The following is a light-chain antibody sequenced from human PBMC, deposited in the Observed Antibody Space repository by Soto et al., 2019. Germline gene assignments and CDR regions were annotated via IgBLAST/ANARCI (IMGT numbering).Light chain of an antibody. CDR2: EVS. CDR1: SSDVGGYKY. V-gene: IGLV2-14*01. Sequence: QSALTQPASVSGSPGQSITISCTGTSSDVGGYKYVSWYQQHPDKAPKLIIFEVSNRPSGISSRFSGSKSGNTASLTISGLQAEDEADYYCCSYTHSNTYVFATGTKLTVL. CDR3: CSYTHSNTYV. J-gene: IGLJ1*01.